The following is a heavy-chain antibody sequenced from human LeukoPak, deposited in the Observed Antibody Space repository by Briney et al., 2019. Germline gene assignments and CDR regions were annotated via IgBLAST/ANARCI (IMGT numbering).Heavy chain of an antibody. D-gene: IGHD3-10*01. V-gene: IGHV4-39*07. CDR2: IYYSGST. J-gene: IGHJ6*02. CDR3: ARVSPSFGELVSSYYGMDV. Sequence: SETLSLTCTVSGGSISSSSYYWGWIRQPPGKGLEWIGSIYYSGSTYYNPSLKSRVTISVDTSKNQFSLKLSSVTAADTAVYYCARVSPSFGELVSSYYGMDVWGQGTTVTVSS. CDR1: GGSISSSSYY.